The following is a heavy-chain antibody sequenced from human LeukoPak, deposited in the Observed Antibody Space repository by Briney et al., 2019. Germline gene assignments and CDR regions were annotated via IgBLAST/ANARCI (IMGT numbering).Heavy chain of an antibody. CDR1: GYTFTGYY. Sequence: ASVKVSCKASGYTFTGYYMHWVRQAPGQGLEWMGWINPNSGGTNYAQKFQGRVTMTRDTSISTAYMELSRLRSDDTAEYYCARPAVTTDAFDVWGQGTMVTVSS. D-gene: IGHD1-14*01. V-gene: IGHV1-2*02. J-gene: IGHJ3*01. CDR2: INPNSGGT. CDR3: ARPAVTTDAFDV.